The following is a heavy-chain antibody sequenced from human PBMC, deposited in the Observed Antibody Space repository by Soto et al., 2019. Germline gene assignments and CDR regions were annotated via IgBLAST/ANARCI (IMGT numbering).Heavy chain of an antibody. CDR1: GYTFINFF. Sequence: ASVKVSCKASGYTFINFFIHWVRQAPGQGLEWVGIINPSGGATTYPQKFQGRVAMTRDTSTSTVYMDVSSLRVDDTAVYYWARSHCSGGSCYLGAFDIWG. D-gene: IGHD2-15*01. J-gene: IGHJ3*02. V-gene: IGHV1-46*01. CDR2: INPSGGAT. CDR3: ARSHCSGGSCYLGAFDI.